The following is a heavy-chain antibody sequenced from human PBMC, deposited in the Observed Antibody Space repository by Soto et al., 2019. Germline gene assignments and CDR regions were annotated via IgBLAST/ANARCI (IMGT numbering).Heavy chain of an antibody. CDR3: AKDIASSSYYTPSFDY. V-gene: IGHV3-9*01. J-gene: IGHJ4*02. CDR2: ISWNSGSI. Sequence: GGSLRLSCAASGFTFDDYAMHWVRQAPGKGLEWVSGISWNSGSIGYADSVKGRFTISRGNAKNSLYLQMNSLRAEDTALYYCAKDIASSSYYTPSFDYWGQGTLVTVSS. D-gene: IGHD3-10*01. CDR1: GFTFDDYA.